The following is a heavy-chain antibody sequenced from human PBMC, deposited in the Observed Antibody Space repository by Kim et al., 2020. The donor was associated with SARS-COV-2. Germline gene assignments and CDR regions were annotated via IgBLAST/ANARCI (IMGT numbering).Heavy chain of an antibody. CDR3: ARQTGVLGSGSYEGHDY. V-gene: IGHV5-51*01. J-gene: IGHJ4*02. D-gene: IGHD3-10*01. CDR1: GYRFSSNW. Sequence: GESLKISCKGSGYRFSSNWITWVRQMPGKGLEWMGRIDPDDSDTRYSPSFQGHVSISADKSISTAYLQWSSLKASDTAIYYCARQTGVLGSGSYEGHDYWGQGTLVTSPQ. CDR2: IDPDDSDT.